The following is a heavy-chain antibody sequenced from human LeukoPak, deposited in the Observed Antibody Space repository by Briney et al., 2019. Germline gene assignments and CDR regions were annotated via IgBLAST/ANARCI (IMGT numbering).Heavy chain of an antibody. Sequence: GGSLRLSCAASGFIVTSSYMSWVRQAPGKGLDRVSLTYSGGSTYYADSVKGRFTISRDKSKNMLYLQMNSLSAEDTAVYYCVRDSVGYCSGGTCYKYYYYGMDVWGQGTTVTVSS. CDR3: VRDSVGYCSGGTCYKYYYYGMDV. J-gene: IGHJ6*02. V-gene: IGHV3-66*01. D-gene: IGHD2-15*01. CDR2: TYSGGST. CDR1: GFIVTSSY.